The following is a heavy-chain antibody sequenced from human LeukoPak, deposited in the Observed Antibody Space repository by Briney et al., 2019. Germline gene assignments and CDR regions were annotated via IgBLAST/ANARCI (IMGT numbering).Heavy chain of an antibody. V-gene: IGHV1-18*01. CDR2: ISGYNGNT. D-gene: IGHD2-15*01. Sequence: GASVKVSCKASGYTFSTYGISWVRQAPGQGLEWMGWISGYNGNTNYAQKLQGRVTMTTDTSTSTAYMELRSLRSDDTAVYYCARGPVVVVAATLDWFDPWGQGTLVTVSS. CDR3: ARGPVVVVAATLDWFDP. J-gene: IGHJ5*02. CDR1: GYTFSTYG.